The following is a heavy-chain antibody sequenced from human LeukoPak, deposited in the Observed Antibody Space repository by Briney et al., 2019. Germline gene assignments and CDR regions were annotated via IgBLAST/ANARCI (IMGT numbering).Heavy chain of an antibody. Sequence: ASVKVSCKASGYTFTGYYMHWVRQAPGQGLEWMGWINPNSGGTNYAQKFQGRVTMTRDTPISTAYMELSRLRSDDTAVYYCARARVAGLMEDYFDYWGQGTLVTVSS. CDR2: INPNSGGT. V-gene: IGHV1-2*02. J-gene: IGHJ4*02. D-gene: IGHD6-19*01. CDR3: ARARVAGLMEDYFDY. CDR1: GYTFTGYY.